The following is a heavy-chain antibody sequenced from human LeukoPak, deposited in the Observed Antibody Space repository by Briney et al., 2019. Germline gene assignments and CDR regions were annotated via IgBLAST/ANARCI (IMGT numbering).Heavy chain of an antibody. V-gene: IGHV1-69*05. J-gene: IGHJ5*02. Sequence: GASVKVSCKASGGTFSSYAISWVRQAPGQGLEWMGGTIPIFVTANYAQKFQGRVTITTDESTSTAYMELSSLRSEDTAVYYCARGFSTDFWSGYYRNWFDPWGQGTLVTVSS. CDR1: GGTFSSYA. D-gene: IGHD3-3*01. CDR3: ARGFSTDFWSGYYRNWFDP. CDR2: TIPIFVTA.